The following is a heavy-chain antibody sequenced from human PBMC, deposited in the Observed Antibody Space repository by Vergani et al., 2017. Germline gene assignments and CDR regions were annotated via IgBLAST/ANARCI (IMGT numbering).Heavy chain of an antibody. V-gene: IGHV1-2*02. CDR2: INPNSGGT. CDR3: ARDRRIAAAGTSWFDP. D-gene: IGHD6-13*01. Sequence: QVQLVQSGAEVKKPGASVKVSCKASGSTFTGYYMHWVRQAPGQGLEWMGWINPNSGGTNYAQKFQGRVTMTRDTSISTAYMELSRLRSDDTAVYYCARDRRIAAAGTSWFDPWGQGTLVTVSS. J-gene: IGHJ5*02. CDR1: GSTFTGYY.